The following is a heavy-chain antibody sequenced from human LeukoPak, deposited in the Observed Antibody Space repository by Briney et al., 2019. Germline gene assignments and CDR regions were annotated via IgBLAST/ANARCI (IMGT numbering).Heavy chain of an antibody. J-gene: IGHJ4*02. D-gene: IGHD1-1*01. CDR3: AKRYIANTGPIDY. V-gene: IGHV3-23*01. Sequence: GGSLRLSCAASGLTFSDYAMSWVRQAPGQGLEWVSGISGSAQRTYYADSVKGRFTISRDNFKRTLYLEMNSLRAEDTTVYYCAKRYIANTGPIDYWGQGTLVTVSS. CDR2: ISGSAQRT. CDR1: GLTFSDYA.